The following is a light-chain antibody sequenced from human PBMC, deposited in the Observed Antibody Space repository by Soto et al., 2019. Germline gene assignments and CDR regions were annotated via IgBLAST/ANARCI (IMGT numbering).Light chain of an antibody. V-gene: IGKV1-9*01. J-gene: IGKJ4*01. Sequence: DIHLTQSPSFLSASLGDRVTITCRASQGISSYLAWFQQKPGRAPKLLVYAASTLQSGVPSRFSGSGSGTEFTLTISSLQPEDFATYYCQQRKDYPLTFGGGTKVDIK. CDR3: QQRKDYPLT. CDR2: AAS. CDR1: QGISSY.